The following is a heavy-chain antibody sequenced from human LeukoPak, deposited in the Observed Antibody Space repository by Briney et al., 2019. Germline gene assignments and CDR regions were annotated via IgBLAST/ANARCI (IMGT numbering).Heavy chain of an antibody. CDR3: AIVNDRGSWLDH. CDR2: IFYSGRN. D-gene: IGHD3-16*01. Sequence: PSETLSLTCTVSGGSISTNYWSWIRQPPGKGLEWIGYIFYSGRNNYNPSLRSRVTMSVEKSNNQFSLSLSSVTAADTAVYYCAIVNDRGSWLDHWGQGTLVTVSS. CDR1: GGSISTNY. J-gene: IGHJ4*02. V-gene: IGHV4-59*01.